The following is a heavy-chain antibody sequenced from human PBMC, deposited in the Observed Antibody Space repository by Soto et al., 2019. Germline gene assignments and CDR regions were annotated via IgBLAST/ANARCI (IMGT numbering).Heavy chain of an antibody. CDR2: IYYSANT. Sequence: QVQLQESGPGLVKPSQTLSLTCSVSGGSISSGGYYWSWIRQPPGKALEWIGYIYYSANTHYNPSLKGRVSISADTSKNQFSLNLISVTAADTAVYYCARSGGNSYYYGIDVWGQGTTVTVSS. J-gene: IGHJ6*02. CDR3: ARSGGNSYYYGIDV. V-gene: IGHV4-31*02. CDR1: GGSISSGGYY. D-gene: IGHD3-10*01.